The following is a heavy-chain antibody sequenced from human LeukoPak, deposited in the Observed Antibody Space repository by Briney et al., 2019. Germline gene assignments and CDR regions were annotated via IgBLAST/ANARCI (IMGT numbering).Heavy chain of an antibody. CDR1: GFTFSTYS. D-gene: IGHD3-22*01. V-gene: IGHV3-21*01. CDR3: ARAPAHYYDSSDHYYVGESYFDY. J-gene: IGHJ4*02. CDR2: ISSSSRYI. Sequence: GGSLRLSCSASGFTFSTYSMNWVRQAPGKGLEWVSSISSSSRYIYYADSVKGRFTISRDNAKNSLYLQMDSLRAEDTTVYYCARAPAHYYDSSDHYYVGESYFDYWGQGTLVTVSS.